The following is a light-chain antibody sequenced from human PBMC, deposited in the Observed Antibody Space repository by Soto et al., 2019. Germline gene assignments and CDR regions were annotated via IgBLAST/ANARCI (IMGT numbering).Light chain of an antibody. CDR2: GAS. CDR3: QLYVRSPYT. Sequence: EIVLTQSPGSLSLSPGERATLSCRASQSISSTYIAWYQQKRGQAPRLLIFGASSRATGIPDRFSGSGSGTDFSLTISRLEPEDSAVYFCQLYVRSPYTFGPGTKVDIK. J-gene: IGKJ3*01. CDR1: QSISSTY. V-gene: IGKV3-20*01.